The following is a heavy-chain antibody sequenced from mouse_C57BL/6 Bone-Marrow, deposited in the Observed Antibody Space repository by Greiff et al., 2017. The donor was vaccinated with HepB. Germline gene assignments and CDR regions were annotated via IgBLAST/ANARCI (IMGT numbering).Heavy chain of an antibody. V-gene: IGHV1-85*01. CDR1: GYTFTSYD. D-gene: IGHD1-1*01. CDR3: ARSGSRYGSSYGYFDV. CDR2: IYPRDGST. J-gene: IGHJ1*03. Sequence: VQRVESGPELVKPGASVKLSCKASGYTFTSYDINWVKQRPGQGLEWIGWIYPRDGSTKYNEKFKGKATLTVDTSSSTAYMELHSLTSEDSAVYFCARSGSRYGSSYGYFDVWGTGTTVTVSS.